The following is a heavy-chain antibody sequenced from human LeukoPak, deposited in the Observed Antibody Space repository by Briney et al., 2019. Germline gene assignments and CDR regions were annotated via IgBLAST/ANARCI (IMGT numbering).Heavy chain of an antibody. J-gene: IGHJ3*02. V-gene: IGHV3-48*03. D-gene: IGHD4-11*01. CDR1: GFTFSSSE. Sequence: GGSLRLSCAASGFTFSSSEMNWVRQAPGKGLEWVSYISPFATKIYYADSVKGRFTMSRDNAKNSLYLQMNSLRSEDTAIYYCARERVTTGGDACDIWGQGTMVTVSS. CDR3: ARERVTTGGDACDI. CDR2: ISPFATKI.